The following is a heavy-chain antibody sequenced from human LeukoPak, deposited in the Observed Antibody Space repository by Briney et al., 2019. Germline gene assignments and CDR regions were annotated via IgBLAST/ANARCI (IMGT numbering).Heavy chain of an antibody. CDR3: AKADDFWSGYYGY. CDR1: GFTFSSYA. J-gene: IGHJ4*02. D-gene: IGHD3-3*01. CDR2: ISGSGGST. V-gene: IGHV3-23*01. Sequence: GGSLRLSCAASGFTFSSYAMSRVRQAPGKGLEWVSAISGSGGSTYYADSVKGRFTISRDNSKDTLYLQMNSLRAEDTAVYYCAKADDFWSGYYGYWGQGTLVTVSS.